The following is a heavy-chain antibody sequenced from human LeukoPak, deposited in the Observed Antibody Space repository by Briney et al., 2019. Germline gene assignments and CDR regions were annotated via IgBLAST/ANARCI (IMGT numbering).Heavy chain of an antibody. CDR2: ISSGSDTI. CDR1: GFTFNSYS. Sequence: GGSLRLSCAASGFTFNSYSMNWVRQAPGQGLEWVSFISSGSDTIYYADSVKGRFTISRDNAKNSLSLQMNSLSAEDTAVYFCARTYDHTGSHYYYYMDVWGKGTTVTVSS. CDR3: ARTYDHTGSHYYYYMDV. V-gene: IGHV3-48*01. D-gene: IGHD3-22*01. J-gene: IGHJ6*03.